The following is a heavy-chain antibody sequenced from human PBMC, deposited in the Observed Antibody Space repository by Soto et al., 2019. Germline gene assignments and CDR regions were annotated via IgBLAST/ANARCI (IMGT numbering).Heavy chain of an antibody. V-gene: IGHV3-66*04. Sequence: EEQLVESGGGLVRPGGSLRLSCAVTGFTVKANFMNWIRQAPGKEPQWVAVLDPGPGTYYADSLKGRFTISRDDYTNTLFLQLINIRAEDTAVYYCARQCGGDCSNACTMWGQGTMVTVSS. CDR2: LDPGPGT. J-gene: IGHJ3*01. CDR3: ARQCGGDCSNACTM. CDR1: GFTVKANF. D-gene: IGHD2-21*01.